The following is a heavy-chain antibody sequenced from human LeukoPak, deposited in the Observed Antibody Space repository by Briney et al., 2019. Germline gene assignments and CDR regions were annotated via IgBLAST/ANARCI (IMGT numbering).Heavy chain of an antibody. D-gene: IGHD5-18*01. Sequence: ASVKVSRKASGGTFSSYAISWVRQAPGQGLEWMGGIIPIFGTANYAQKFQGRVTITADESTSTAYMELSSLRSEDTAVYYCAVFSKIQSGYNLWGQGTLVTVSS. J-gene: IGHJ4*02. CDR1: GGTFSSYA. CDR2: IIPIFGTA. CDR3: AVFSKIQSGYNL. V-gene: IGHV1-69*13.